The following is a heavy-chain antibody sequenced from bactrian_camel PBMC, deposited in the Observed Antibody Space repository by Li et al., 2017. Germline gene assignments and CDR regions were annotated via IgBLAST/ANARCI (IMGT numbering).Heavy chain of an antibody. CDR1: GYTYSSYS. V-gene: IGHV3S67*01. D-gene: IGHD7*01. CDR2: IDRSGRT. J-gene: IGHJ4*01. CDR3: VAAPRYSESCSGGLRTVWNY. Sequence: VQLVESGGGSVQAGGSLRLSCAASGYTYSSYSMAWLRQAPGKEREAVAAIDRSGRTTYAESVKGRFTLYMDADTLYLQMNSLKPEDSAMYYWVAAPRYSESCSGGLRTVWNYWGQGTQVTVS.